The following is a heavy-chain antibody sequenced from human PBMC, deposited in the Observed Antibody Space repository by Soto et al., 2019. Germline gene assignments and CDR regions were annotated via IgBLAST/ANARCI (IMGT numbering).Heavy chain of an antibody. Sequence: GGSLRLSCAASGFTFSSYAMSWVRQAPGKGLEWVSAISGSGGSTYYADSVKGRFTISRDNSKNTLYLQMNSLRAEDTAVYYCAKTATGIAVAIDAFDIWGQGTMVTVSS. CDR2: ISGSGGST. D-gene: IGHD6-19*01. CDR1: GFTFSSYA. CDR3: AKTATGIAVAIDAFDI. J-gene: IGHJ3*02. V-gene: IGHV3-23*01.